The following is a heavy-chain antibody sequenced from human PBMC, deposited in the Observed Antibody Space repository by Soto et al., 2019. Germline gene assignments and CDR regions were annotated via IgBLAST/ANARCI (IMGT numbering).Heavy chain of an antibody. Sequence: GGSLRLSCAASGFTFSTYAMSWVRQAPGEGLEWVSTISAGGGSTYHADSVRGRCTISRDNSQNTLYLQMHSLRAEDAAVYYCASYYYFNSGSLRDFDYWGQGTLVTVSS. J-gene: IGHJ4*02. CDR2: ISAGGGST. D-gene: IGHD3-22*01. CDR1: GFTFSTYA. V-gene: IGHV3-23*01. CDR3: ASYYYFNSGSLRDFDY.